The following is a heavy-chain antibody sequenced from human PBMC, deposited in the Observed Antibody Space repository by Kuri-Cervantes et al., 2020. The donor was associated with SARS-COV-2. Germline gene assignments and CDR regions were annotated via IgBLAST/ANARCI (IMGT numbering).Heavy chain of an antibody. CDR3: ASGFYYDSSGHDAFDI. V-gene: IGHV1-69*10. Sequence: SVKVSCKASGYTFTSYYMHWVRQAPGQGLEWMGGIIPILGIANYAQKFQGRVTITADKSTSTAYMELSSLRSEDTAVYYCASGFYYDSSGHDAFDIWGQGTMVTVSS. CDR2: IIPILGIA. J-gene: IGHJ3*02. D-gene: IGHD3-22*01. CDR1: GYTFTSYY.